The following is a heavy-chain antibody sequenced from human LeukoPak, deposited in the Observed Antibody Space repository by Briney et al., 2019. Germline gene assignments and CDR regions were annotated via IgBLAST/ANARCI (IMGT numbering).Heavy chain of an antibody. V-gene: IGHV3-66*01. CDR1: GYTPIRTY. D-gene: IGHD2-2*01. Sequence: GGSLRHSRAHSGYTPIRTYMRWVRPAPGKGLGWVSVIYSGGSTYYADSVKGRFTICRDNSKNTLYLQMNSLRAEDTAVYYCARDSGPPPDIVVVPAAYGMDVWGQGTTVTVSS. J-gene: IGHJ6*02. CDR2: IYSGGST. CDR3: ARDSGPPPDIVVVPAAYGMDV.